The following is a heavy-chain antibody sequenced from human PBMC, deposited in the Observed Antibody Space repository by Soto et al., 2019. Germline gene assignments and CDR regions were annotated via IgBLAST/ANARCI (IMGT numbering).Heavy chain of an antibody. V-gene: IGHV1-2*02. CDR3: AREGQLEDYAHWLDP. J-gene: IGHJ5*02. D-gene: IGHD1-1*01. CDR1: GYTFTGYY. Sequence: ASVKVSCKASGYTFTGYYMHWVRQAPGQGLEWMGWINPNSGGTNYAQKFQGRVTMTRDTSISTAYMELSRLRSDDTAVYYCAREGQLEDYAHWLDPWGQGTQVTVYS. CDR2: INPNSGGT.